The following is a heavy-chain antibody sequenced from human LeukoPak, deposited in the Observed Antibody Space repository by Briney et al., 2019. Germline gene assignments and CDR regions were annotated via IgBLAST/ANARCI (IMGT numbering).Heavy chain of an antibody. V-gene: IGHV7-4-1*02. CDR1: GYTFTCYA. Sequence: EASVKVSCKASGYTFTCYAMNWVRQAPGQGLEWMGWINTNTGNPTYAQGFTGRFVFSLDTSVSTAYLQISSLKAEDTAVYYCARGFLGVIVYYFDYWGQGTLVTVSP. D-gene: IGHD3-16*02. CDR2: INTNTGNP. CDR3: ARGFLGVIVYYFDY. J-gene: IGHJ4*02.